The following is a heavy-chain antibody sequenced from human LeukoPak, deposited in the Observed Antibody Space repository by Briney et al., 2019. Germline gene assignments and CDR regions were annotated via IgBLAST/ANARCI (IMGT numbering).Heavy chain of an antibody. CDR2: IYHSGST. CDR1: GFSISSSYY. J-gene: IGHJ4*02. Sequence: SETLSLTCAVSGFSISSSYYWGWIRQPPGKGLEWIGTIYHSGSTHYNPSLKSRVTLSVDASKNQFSLKLRSVTAADTAVYYCASLPSNTVTHDYWGQGTLVTVSS. CDR3: ASLPSNTVTHDY. V-gene: IGHV4-38-2*01. D-gene: IGHD4-11*01.